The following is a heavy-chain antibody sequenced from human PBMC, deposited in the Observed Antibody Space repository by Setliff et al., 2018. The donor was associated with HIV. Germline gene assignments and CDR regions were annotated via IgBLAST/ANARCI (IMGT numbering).Heavy chain of an antibody. V-gene: IGHV4-39*07. Sequence: SETLSLTCTVSGGSISSSSYYWGWIRQPPGKGLEWIGSIYYSGSTYYNPSLKSRVTISVDTSKNQFSLKLSSVTATDTAVYYCARVLYRGSGSYYFDYWGQGTLVTVSS. CDR1: GGSISSSSYY. CDR3: ARVLYRGSGSYYFDY. D-gene: IGHD3-10*01. J-gene: IGHJ4*02. CDR2: IYYSGST.